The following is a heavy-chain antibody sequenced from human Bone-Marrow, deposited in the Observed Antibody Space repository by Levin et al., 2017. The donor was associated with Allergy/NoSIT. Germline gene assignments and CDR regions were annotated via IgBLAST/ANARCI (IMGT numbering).Heavy chain of an antibody. J-gene: IGHJ4*02. V-gene: IGHV1-18*01. Sequence: VASVKVSCKASGYTFRSYGITWVRQAPGQGLEWMGWIGIYSGNTNYAQNLQGRVTMTTDTSTSTAYMELRGLRSDDTAVYYCARSDSYYDVLTGYGTLGYWGQGTLVTVSS. CDR1: GYTFRSYG. CDR2: IGIYSGNT. D-gene: IGHD3-9*01. CDR3: ARSDSYYDVLTGYGTLGY.